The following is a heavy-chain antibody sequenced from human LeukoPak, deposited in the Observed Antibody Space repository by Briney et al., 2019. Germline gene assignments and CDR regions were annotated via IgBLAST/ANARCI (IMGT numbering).Heavy chain of an antibody. J-gene: IGHJ3*02. CDR3: AREKLQWFGDLLPSRSFGAFDI. D-gene: IGHD3-10*01. Sequence: PSETLSLTCTVSGGSTSSYYWSWIRQPPGKGLEWIGYIYYTGNTNYNPSLKSRVTISIDTSKNQFSLNLNSVTAADTAVYYCAREKLQWFGDLLPSRSFGAFDIWGQGTMVTVSS. V-gene: IGHV4-59*01. CDR2: IYYTGNT. CDR1: GGSTSSYY.